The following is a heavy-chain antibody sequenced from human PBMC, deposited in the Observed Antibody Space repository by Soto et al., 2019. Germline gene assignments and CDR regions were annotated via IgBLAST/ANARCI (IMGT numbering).Heavy chain of an antibody. V-gene: IGHV4-59*02. J-gene: IGHJ4*02. CDR3: GREGDRYCSRGSCYSVIPD. CDR1: GDSVTSHY. Sequence: SETMCLTCSFSGDSVTSHYWSCIRQPPGKGLEWIGYIYYSGSTNYNPSLKSRVTISVDTSKNQFSLKLSSVTAADTAVYYCGREGDRYCSRGSCYSVIPDWGQGTLVTVSS. CDR2: IYYSGST. D-gene: IGHD2-15*01.